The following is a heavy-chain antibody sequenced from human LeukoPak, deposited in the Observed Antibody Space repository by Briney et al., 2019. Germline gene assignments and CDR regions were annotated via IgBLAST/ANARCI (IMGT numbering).Heavy chain of an antibody. Sequence: ASGKVSCKASGYTFTSYGISWVRQAPGQGLEWMGWISAYNGNTNYAQKVQGRVTMTTDTSTSTAYMELRSLRSDDTAVYYCARDRLVVVPAAIGSFDIWGQGTMVTVSS. J-gene: IGHJ3*02. V-gene: IGHV1-18*01. CDR3: ARDRLVVVPAAIGSFDI. CDR2: ISAYNGNT. D-gene: IGHD2-2*01. CDR1: GYTFTSYG.